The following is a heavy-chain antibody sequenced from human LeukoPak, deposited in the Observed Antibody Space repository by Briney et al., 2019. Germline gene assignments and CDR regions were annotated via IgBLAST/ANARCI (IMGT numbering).Heavy chain of an antibody. CDR1: GGTFSSCA. V-gene: IGHV1-69*13. Sequence: GASVKVSCKASGGTFSSCAISWVRQAPGQGLEWMGGIIPIFHTADYAQKFQGRVTITADESTSTVYMELSRLRSEDTAMYYCARTYYYDSSGYPVQVSDAFDIWGQGTMVTVSS. J-gene: IGHJ3*02. CDR3: ARTYYYDSSGYPVQVSDAFDI. D-gene: IGHD3-22*01. CDR2: IIPIFHTA.